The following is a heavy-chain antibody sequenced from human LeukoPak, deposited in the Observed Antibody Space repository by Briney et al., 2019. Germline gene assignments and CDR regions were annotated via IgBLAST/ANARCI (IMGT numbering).Heavy chain of an antibody. CDR2: INPNSGGT. D-gene: IGHD6-19*01. V-gene: IGHV1-2*02. J-gene: IGHJ4*02. CDR3: ARDSVAGTTVYSFDY. CDR1: GFAFSFYD. Sequence: PGGSLRLSCTASGFAFSFYDMTWVRQAPGQGLEWMGWINPNSGGTNYAQKFQGRVTMTRDTSISTAYMELSRLRSDDTAVYYCARDSVAGTTVYSFDYWGQGTLVTVSS.